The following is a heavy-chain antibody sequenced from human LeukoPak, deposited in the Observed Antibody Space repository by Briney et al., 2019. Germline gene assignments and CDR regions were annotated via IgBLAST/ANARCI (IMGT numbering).Heavy chain of an antibody. CDR1: GFTVSSNY. Sequence: GGSLRLSCAASGFTVSSNYMSWVRQAPGKGLEWVSVIYSGGSTYYADSVKGRFTISRDNSKNTLYLQMNSLRAEDTAVYYCARERGYCSGGSCYYTPAPLDYWGQGTLVTVSS. J-gene: IGHJ4*02. V-gene: IGHV3-66*02. D-gene: IGHD2-15*01. CDR2: IYSGGST. CDR3: ARERGYCSGGSCYYTPAPLDY.